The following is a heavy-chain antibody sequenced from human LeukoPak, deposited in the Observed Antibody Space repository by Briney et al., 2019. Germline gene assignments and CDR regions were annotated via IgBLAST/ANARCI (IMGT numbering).Heavy chain of an antibody. D-gene: IGHD3-10*01. CDR3: ARLTYYGSGLDP. CDR2: IYYSGST. Sequence: SQTLSLTCTVSGGSISSGGYYWSWIRQHPGKGLEWIGYIYYSGSTYYNPSLKSRVTISVDTSKDQFSLKLSSVTAADTAVYYCARLTYYGSGLDPWGQGTLVTVSS. J-gene: IGHJ5*02. CDR1: GGSISSGGYY. V-gene: IGHV4-31*03.